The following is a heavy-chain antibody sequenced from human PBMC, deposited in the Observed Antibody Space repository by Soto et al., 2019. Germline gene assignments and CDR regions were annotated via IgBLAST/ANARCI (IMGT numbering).Heavy chain of an antibody. D-gene: IGHD2-2*02. CDR1: GYTFTSYG. CDR3: ALLPREYQLLYPPPYYYYYGMDV. J-gene: IGHJ6*02. Sequence: QVQLVQSGAEVKKPGASVKVSCKASGYTFTSYGISWVRQAPGQGLEWMGWISAYNGNTNYAQKLQGRVTMTTDTSTSTAYMELRSLRSDDTAVYYCALLPREYQLLYPPPYYYYYGMDVWGQGTTVTVSS. CDR2: ISAYNGNT. V-gene: IGHV1-18*04.